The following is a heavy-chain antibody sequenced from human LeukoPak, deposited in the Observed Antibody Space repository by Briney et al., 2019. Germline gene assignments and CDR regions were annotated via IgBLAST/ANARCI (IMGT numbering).Heavy chain of an antibody. Sequence: GVTLRLSCAASGFTFSSCAMHWVRQAPGKGLEWVAFISYDGNNKYYADSVKGRFTISRDNSKNTLYLQMNSLRAEDTAVYYSARDQEGEGYCSSTSCPTYLDYWGQGTLVTVSS. CDR3: ARDQEGEGYCSSTSCPTYLDY. CDR1: GFTFSSCA. V-gene: IGHV3-30-3*01. CDR2: ISYDGNNK. D-gene: IGHD2-2*01. J-gene: IGHJ4*02.